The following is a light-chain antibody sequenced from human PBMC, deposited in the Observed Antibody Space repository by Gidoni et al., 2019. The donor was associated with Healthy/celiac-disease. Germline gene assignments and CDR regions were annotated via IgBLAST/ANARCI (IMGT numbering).Light chain of an antibody. CDR2: DAS. V-gene: IGKV3-11*01. J-gene: IGKJ4*01. CDR3: QLRSNWPPGLT. Sequence: EIVLTQSPATLSLSPGERATLSCRASQSVSSYLAWYQQKPGQAPRLLIYDASNRATGIPARFSGSGSGTDFTLTISSLEPEDFAVYYCQLRSNWPPGLTFXGXTKVEIK. CDR1: QSVSSY.